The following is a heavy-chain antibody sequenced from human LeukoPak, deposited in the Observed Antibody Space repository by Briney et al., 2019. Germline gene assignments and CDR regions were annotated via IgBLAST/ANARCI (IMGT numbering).Heavy chain of an antibody. J-gene: IGHJ6*02. CDR3: AKAPPSSYYYYYGMDV. Sequence: GGSLRLSCAASGFIYSHSAMSWVRQAPGKGLEWVSAISGSGGSTYYADSVKGRFTISRDISKNTLYLQMNSLRAEDTAGYYCAKAPPSSYYYYYGMDVWGQGTTVTVSS. D-gene: IGHD6-13*01. V-gene: IGHV3-23*01. CDR1: GFIYSHSA. CDR2: ISGSGGST.